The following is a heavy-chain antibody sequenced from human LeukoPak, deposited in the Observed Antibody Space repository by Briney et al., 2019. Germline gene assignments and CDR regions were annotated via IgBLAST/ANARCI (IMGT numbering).Heavy chain of an antibody. J-gene: IGHJ4*02. Sequence: SETLSLTCAVYGGSFSGYYWSWIRQPPGQGLEWMGEINHSGSTYYNPSLKSRVTISVDTSKNQFSLKLSSVTAADTAVYYCARDMYSSSWYYFDYWGQGTLVTVSS. CDR3: ARDMYSSSWYYFDY. CDR2: INHSGST. V-gene: IGHV4-34*01. D-gene: IGHD6-13*01. CDR1: GGSFSGYY.